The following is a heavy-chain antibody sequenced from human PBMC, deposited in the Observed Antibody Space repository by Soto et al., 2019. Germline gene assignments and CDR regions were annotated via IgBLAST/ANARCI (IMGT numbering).Heavy chain of an antibody. J-gene: IGHJ6*04. CDR2: IYYSGST. D-gene: IGHD5-12*01. V-gene: IGHV4-39*01. Sequence: PSETLSLTCTVSGGSISSSSYYWGWIRQPPGKGLEWIGSIYYSGSTYYNPSLKSRVTISVDTSKNQFSLKLSSVTAADTAVYYCARRGYSGYDVASDYLLDVWGKGTTVTVSS. CDR1: GGSISSSSYY. CDR3: ARRGYSGYDVASDYLLDV.